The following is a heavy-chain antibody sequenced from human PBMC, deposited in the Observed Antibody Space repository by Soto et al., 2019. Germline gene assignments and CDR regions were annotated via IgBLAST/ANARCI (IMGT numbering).Heavy chain of an antibody. CDR1: GFTFSSYA. V-gene: IGHV3-33*01. Sequence: ESGGGVVQPGRSLRLSCAASGFTFSSYAMHWVRQAPGKGLEWVAVIWYDGSNKYYADSVKGRFTISRDNSKNTLYLQMNSLRAEDTAVYYCARESITMVRGVDYWGQGTLVTVSS. J-gene: IGHJ4*02. D-gene: IGHD3-10*01. CDR2: IWYDGSNK. CDR3: ARESITMVRGVDY.